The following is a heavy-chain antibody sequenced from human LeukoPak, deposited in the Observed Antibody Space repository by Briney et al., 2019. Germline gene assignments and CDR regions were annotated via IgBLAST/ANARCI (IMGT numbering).Heavy chain of an antibody. J-gene: IGHJ4*02. CDR2: INPNSGGT. CDR1: GYTFTGYY. V-gene: IGHV1-2*02. D-gene: IGHD3-10*01. Sequence: GASVKISCKASGYTFTGYYMHWVRQAPGQGLEWMGWINPNSGGTNYAQKFQGRVTMTRDTSISTAYMELSGLTSDDTAVYYCARVARFYSASGSYSDFDYWGQGTLVTVSS. CDR3: ARVARFYSASGSYSDFDY.